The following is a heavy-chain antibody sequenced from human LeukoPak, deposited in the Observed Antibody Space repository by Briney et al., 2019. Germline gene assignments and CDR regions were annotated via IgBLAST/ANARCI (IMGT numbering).Heavy chain of an antibody. CDR2: ISGSGDST. Sequence: GGSLTLSGAASGFTFSSYAMSWVRHHPGKGMEWVSAISGSGDSTYYADSVKRRFTISRDNSKNTLYLQMNSLRAEDTAVYYCAKEQRRDYYFGYWGQGTLVTVPS. CDR3: AKEQRRDYYFGY. CDR1: GFTFSSYA. J-gene: IGHJ4*02. V-gene: IGHV3-23*01. D-gene: IGHD1-1*01.